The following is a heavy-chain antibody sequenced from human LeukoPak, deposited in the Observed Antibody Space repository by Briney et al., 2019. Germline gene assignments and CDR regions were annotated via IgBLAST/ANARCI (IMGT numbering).Heavy chain of an antibody. CDR2: MNPNSGNT. Sequence: ASVKVSCKASGYTFTSYDINWVRQATGQGLEWMGWMNPNSGNTGYAQKFQGRVTMTRNTSISTAYMELSSLRSEDTAVYCCASTHPINRAAAESSDAFDIWGQGTMVTVSS. J-gene: IGHJ3*02. D-gene: IGHD6-13*01. CDR3: ASTHPINRAAAESSDAFDI. CDR1: GYTFTSYD. V-gene: IGHV1-8*01.